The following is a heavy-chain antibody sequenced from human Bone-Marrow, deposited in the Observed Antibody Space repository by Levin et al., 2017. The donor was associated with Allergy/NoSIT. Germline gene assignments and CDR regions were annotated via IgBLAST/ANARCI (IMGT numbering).Heavy chain of an antibody. V-gene: IGHV1-2*06. Sequence: PGESLKISCRTSGYTFTAYYIHWVRQAPGQGLEWVGRINPNSGATLYAQRFQGRVTMTEDTSINTAFMELSGLKSDDTAVYFCARRDFYDSETDYWGQGTLVTVSS. CDR2: INPNSGAT. J-gene: IGHJ4*02. CDR3: ARRDFYDSETDY. CDR1: GYTFTAYY. D-gene: IGHD3-22*01.